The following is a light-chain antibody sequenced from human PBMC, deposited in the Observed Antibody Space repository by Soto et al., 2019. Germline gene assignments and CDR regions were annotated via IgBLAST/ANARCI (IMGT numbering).Light chain of an antibody. CDR1: QSVSNNY. Sequence: ENVFSQSPGTLSLARGEGATISCRASQSVSNNYLAWYQQKPGQAPRLLIYGASNRATGIPDRFSGSGSGTDFTLTISRLEPEDFAVYYCQQYGSSGTFGQGTKVDIK. V-gene: IGKV3-20*01. J-gene: IGKJ1*01. CDR3: QQYGSSGT. CDR2: GAS.